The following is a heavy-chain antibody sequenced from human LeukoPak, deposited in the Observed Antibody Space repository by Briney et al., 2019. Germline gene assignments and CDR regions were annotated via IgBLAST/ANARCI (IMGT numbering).Heavy chain of an antibody. V-gene: IGHV4-59*08. Sequence: SETLSLTCTVSGGSISSSYWSWIRQPPGKGLEWIGEIYHSGSTNYNPSLKSRVTISVDKSKNQFSLKLSSVTAADTAVYYCARQTGSGLFILPGGQGTLVTVSS. J-gene: IGHJ4*02. CDR1: GGSISSSY. CDR2: IYHSGST. CDR3: ARQTGSGLFILP. D-gene: IGHD3/OR15-3a*01.